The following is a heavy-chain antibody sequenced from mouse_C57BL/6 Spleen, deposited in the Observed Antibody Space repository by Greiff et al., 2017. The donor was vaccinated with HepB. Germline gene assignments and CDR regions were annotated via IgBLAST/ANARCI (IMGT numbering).Heavy chain of an antibody. D-gene: IGHD2-5*01. CDR1: GYTFTSYW. J-gene: IGHJ3*01. CDR3: ARTPPYYSNSWFAY. CDR2: IDPNSGGT. Sequence: QVQLKQPGAELVKPGASVKLSCKASGYTFTSYWMHWVKQRPGRGLEWIGRIDPNSGGTNYNEKFKSKATLTVDKPSSTAYMQLSSLTSEDSAVYYSARTPPYYSNSWFAYWGQGPLVTVSA. V-gene: IGHV1-72*01.